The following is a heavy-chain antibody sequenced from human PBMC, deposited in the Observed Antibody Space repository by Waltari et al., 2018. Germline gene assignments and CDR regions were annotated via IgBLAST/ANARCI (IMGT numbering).Heavy chain of an antibody. J-gene: IGHJ5*02. CDR2: IKQDGSEK. D-gene: IGHD3-3*01. Sequence: EVQLVESGGGLVQPGGSLRLSFASSGFPFSSYWLIWVRQGPGKGLEWVANIKQDGSEKYYVDSVKGRFNISRDNAKNARYLQMNSLRAEETAVYYCAREGSGSWFDPWGQGTLVTVSS. CDR3: AREGSGSWFDP. CDR1: GFPFSSYW. V-gene: IGHV3-7*01.